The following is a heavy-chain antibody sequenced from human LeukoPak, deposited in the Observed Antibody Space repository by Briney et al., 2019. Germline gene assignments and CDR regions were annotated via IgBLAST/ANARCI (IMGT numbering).Heavy chain of an antibody. D-gene: IGHD3-22*01. J-gene: IGHJ3*02. CDR2: LYSDGTT. V-gene: IGHV3-66*02. CDR1: KFTVSSNY. CDR3: ARLYDRSAYGAFDI. Sequence: GGSLRLSCAASKFTVSSNYMGWVRQAPGKGLKWVSVLYSDGTTYYPDSVKGRFTISRDNSQNTLYLQLDSLRAEDTAVYYCARLYDRSAYGAFDIWGQGTMVTVSS.